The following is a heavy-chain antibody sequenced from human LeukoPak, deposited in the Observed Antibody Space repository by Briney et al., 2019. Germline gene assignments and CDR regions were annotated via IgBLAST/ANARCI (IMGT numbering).Heavy chain of an antibody. CDR2: IYTSGST. J-gene: IGHJ4*02. V-gene: IGHV4-61*02. D-gene: IGHD3-3*01. Sequence: PSQTLSLTCTVSGGSISSGSYYWSWIRQPAGKGLEWIGRIYTSGSTNYNPSLKSRVTISLDKSKNQFSLTLSSVTAADTAIYYCARRDNFDFWIASPNYWGQGILVTVSS. CDR3: ARRDNFDFWIASPNY. CDR1: GGSISSGSYY.